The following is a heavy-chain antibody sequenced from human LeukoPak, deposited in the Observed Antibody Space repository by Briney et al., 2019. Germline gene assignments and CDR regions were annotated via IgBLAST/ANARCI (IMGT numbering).Heavy chain of an antibody. J-gene: IGHJ6*03. V-gene: IGHV4-59*01. CDR2: IYYSGST. Sequence: PSETLSLTCTVSGGSISSYYWSWIRQPPGKGLEWIGYIYYSGSTNYNPSLKSRVTISVDTSKNQFSLKVTSVTAADTAVYYCARDASGPMDVWGKGTMVTVSS. CDR3: ARDASGPMDV. D-gene: IGHD6-25*01. CDR1: GGSISSYY.